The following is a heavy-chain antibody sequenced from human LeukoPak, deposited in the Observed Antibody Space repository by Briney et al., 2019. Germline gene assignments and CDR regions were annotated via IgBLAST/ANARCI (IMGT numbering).Heavy chain of an antibody. CDR3: AKDRMVGVANNMDV. Sequence: GGSLRLSCAASGFTFSSYAMHWVRQAPGKGLEWVAVISYDGSNKYYAEPVRGRFTISRDNSKNTLYLQMNSLRAEDTAVYYCAKDRMVGVANNMDVWGKGTTVTVSS. V-gene: IGHV3-30-3*01. J-gene: IGHJ6*03. CDR2: ISYDGSNK. D-gene: IGHD3-3*01. CDR1: GFTFSSYA.